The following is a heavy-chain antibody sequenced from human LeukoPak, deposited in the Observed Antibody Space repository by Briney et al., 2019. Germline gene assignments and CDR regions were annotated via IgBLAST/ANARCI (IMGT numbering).Heavy chain of an antibody. CDR3: AGFVDTGRDY. D-gene: IGHD5-18*01. Sequence: GASVKVSCKASGYTFTGYYMHWVRQAPGQGLEWMGWINPNRGVTNYAKKIQGRGTMTRDTSISTADMELSRLRSDDTAVYYCAGFVDTGRDYWGQGTLVLVSS. J-gene: IGHJ4*02. CDR2: INPNRGVT. CDR1: GYTFTGYY. V-gene: IGHV1-2*02.